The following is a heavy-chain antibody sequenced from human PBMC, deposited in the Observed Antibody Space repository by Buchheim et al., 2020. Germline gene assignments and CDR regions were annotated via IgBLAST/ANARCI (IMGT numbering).Heavy chain of an antibody. CDR1: GGSITGSY. V-gene: IGHV4-59*12. Sequence: QVQLQESGPGLVKPSETLSLTCNVSGGSITGSYWSWIRQPPGKGLEWIGYVSASGDSIYNPSLESRVTMSVETSKNKSSLKLRSATAADTAIYYCARDCGGDCYGHYYGLDVWGQGTT. D-gene: IGHD2-21*02. J-gene: IGHJ6*02. CDR3: ARDCGGDCYGHYYGLDV. CDR2: VSASGDS.